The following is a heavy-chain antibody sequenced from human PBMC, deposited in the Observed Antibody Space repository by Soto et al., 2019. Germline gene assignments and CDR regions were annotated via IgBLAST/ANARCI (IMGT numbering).Heavy chain of an antibody. D-gene: IGHD2-15*01. V-gene: IGHV4-31*03. CDR3: ARVPYCSGGSCYWRGMDV. CDR1: GGSISSGGYY. CDR2: IYYSGST. J-gene: IGHJ6*02. Sequence: QVQLQESGPGRVKPSQTLSLTCTVSGGSISSGGYYWSWIRQHPGKGLEWIGYIYYSGSTYYNPSLKSRVTISVDTSKNQFSLKLSSVTAADTAVYYCARVPYCSGGSCYWRGMDVWGQGTTVTVSS.